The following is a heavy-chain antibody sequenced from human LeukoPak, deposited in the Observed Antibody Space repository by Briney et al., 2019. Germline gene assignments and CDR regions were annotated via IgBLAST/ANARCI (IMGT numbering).Heavy chain of an antibody. CDR3: ARATIAAAGHYYYYYGMDV. CDR1: GFTFSNHA. V-gene: IGHV3-23*01. CDR2: ISESGDIT. Sequence: PGGSLRLSCAASGFTFSNHAMSWVRQAPGKGLEWVSTISESGDITYYADSVKGRFTISRDNSKNTLYLQMNSLRAEDTAVYYCARATIAAAGHYYYYYGMDVWGQGTTVTVSS. D-gene: IGHD6-13*01. J-gene: IGHJ6*02.